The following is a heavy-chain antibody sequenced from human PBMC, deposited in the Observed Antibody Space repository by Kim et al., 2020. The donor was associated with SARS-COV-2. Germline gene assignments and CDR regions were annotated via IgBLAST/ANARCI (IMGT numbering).Heavy chain of an antibody. D-gene: IGHD2-15*01. V-gene: IGHV3-9*01. Sequence: ASVKGRFTISRDNAKNSLYLQVNSLRGEDTALYYCAKASCTGGTCYSLDYWGQGTLVTVSS. CDR3: AKASCTGGTCYSLDY. J-gene: IGHJ4*02.